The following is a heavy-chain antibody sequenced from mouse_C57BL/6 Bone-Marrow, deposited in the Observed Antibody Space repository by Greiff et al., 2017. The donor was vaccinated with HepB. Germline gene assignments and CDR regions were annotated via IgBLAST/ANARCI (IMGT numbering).Heavy chain of an antibody. CDR1: GYTFTSYW. D-gene: IGHD1-1*01. V-gene: IGHV1-52*01. CDR3: ARGDGIYYYGSSWEWYFDV. J-gene: IGHJ1*03. Sequence: VQLQQPGAELVRPGSSVKLSCKASGYTFTSYWMHWVKQRPIQGLEWIGNIDPSDSETHYNQKFKDKATLTVDKSSSTAYMQLSRLTSEDSAVYYCARGDGIYYYGSSWEWYFDVWGTGTTVTVSS. CDR2: IDPSDSET.